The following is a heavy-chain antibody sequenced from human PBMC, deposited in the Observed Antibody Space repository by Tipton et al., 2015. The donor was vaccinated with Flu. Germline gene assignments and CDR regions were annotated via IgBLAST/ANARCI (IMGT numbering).Heavy chain of an antibody. CDR2: INPNSGGT. CDR1: GYTFTGYY. J-gene: IGHJ6*02. Sequence: QLVQSGAEVKKPGASVKVSCKASGYTFTGYYMHWVRQAPGQGLEWMGWINPNSGGTNYAQKFQGRVTMTRDTSISTAYMELSRLRSDDTAVYYCARDGGSNWYEIYYYYYGMDVWGQGTTVTVSS. V-gene: IGHV1-2*02. CDR3: ARDGGSNWYEIYYYYYGMDV. D-gene: IGHD1-1*01.